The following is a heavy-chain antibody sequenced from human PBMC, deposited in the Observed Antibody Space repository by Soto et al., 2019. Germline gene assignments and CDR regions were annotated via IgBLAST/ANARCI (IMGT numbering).Heavy chain of an antibody. D-gene: IGHD3-3*02. CDR2: MRANSGDT. J-gene: IGHJ5*02. V-gene: IGHV1-8*01. Sequence: QVQLVQPGAEVRKPGASVKVSCKASGDIFTNFDFNWVQQATGQGLEWIGWMRANSGDTGHDQKFQGRVSMTRDTSMSTAYMELSSLRAEDTAVYYCARYIYGQGFKAWGQGTLVFVSS. CDR1: GDIFTNFD. CDR3: ARYIYGQGFKA.